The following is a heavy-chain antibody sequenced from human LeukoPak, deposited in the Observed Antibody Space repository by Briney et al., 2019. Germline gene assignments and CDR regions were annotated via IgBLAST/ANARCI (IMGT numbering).Heavy chain of an antibody. CDR3: ARKSSSWYNWFDP. CDR1: GGSISSGSYY. CDR2: IYTSGST. Sequence: SETLSLTCTVSGGSISSGSYYWRWIRQPAGKGLEWIGRIYTSGSTNYNPSLKSRVTISVDTSKNQFSLKLSSVTAADTAVYYCARKSSSWYNWFDPRGQGTLVTVSS. J-gene: IGHJ5*02. D-gene: IGHD6-13*01. V-gene: IGHV4-61*02.